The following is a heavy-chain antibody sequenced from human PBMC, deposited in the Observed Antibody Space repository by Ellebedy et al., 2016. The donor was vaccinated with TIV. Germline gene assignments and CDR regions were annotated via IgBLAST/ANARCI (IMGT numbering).Heavy chain of an antibody. CDR1: GGTFSSYA. D-gene: IGHD6-19*01. CDR2: IIPIFGTA. Sequence: SVKVSCXASGGTFSSYAISWVRQAPGQGLEWMGGIIPIFGTANYAQKFQGRVTITADKSTSTAYMELSSLRSEDTAVYYCARGPGVGGWYYYYGMDVWGQGTTVTVSS. V-gene: IGHV1-69*06. J-gene: IGHJ6*02. CDR3: ARGPGVGGWYYYYGMDV.